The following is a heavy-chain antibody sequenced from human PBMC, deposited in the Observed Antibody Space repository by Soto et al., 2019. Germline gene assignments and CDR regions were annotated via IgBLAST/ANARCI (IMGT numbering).Heavy chain of an antibody. Sequence: GGSLRLSCLASGLTFSSYAMHWVRQAPGKGLEWVAVISYDGSNKYYAGSVKGRFTISRDNSKNTLYLQMNSLRAEDTAVYYCARGSPRTGAFDIWGKGTMVT. CDR1: GLTFSSYA. CDR3: ARGSPRTGAFDI. J-gene: IGHJ3*02. CDR2: ISYDGSNK. V-gene: IGHV3-30-3*01.